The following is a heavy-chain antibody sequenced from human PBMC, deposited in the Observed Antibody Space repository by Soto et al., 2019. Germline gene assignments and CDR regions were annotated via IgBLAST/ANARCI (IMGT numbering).Heavy chain of an antibody. CDR1: GGSISSGDYY. CDR3: ARARGYYDDKSRRNWFDP. J-gene: IGHJ5*02. Sequence: TLSLTCTVSGGSISSGDYYWSWIRQPPGKGLEWIGYIFTSGTTDYNASLQIRVTISIDTSKKQFSLKLTSMTAADTAVHYCARARGYYDDKSRRNWFDPWGQGTLVTVSS. D-gene: IGHD3-16*01. CDR2: IFTSGTT. V-gene: IGHV4-30-4*01.